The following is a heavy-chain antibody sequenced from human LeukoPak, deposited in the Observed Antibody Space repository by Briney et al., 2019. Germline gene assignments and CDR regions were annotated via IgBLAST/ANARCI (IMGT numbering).Heavy chain of an antibody. D-gene: IGHD2-21*02. CDR2: IIPILGIA. Sequence: SVNVSCKASGGTFSSYAISWVRQAPGQGLEWMGRIIPILGIANYAQKFQGRVTITADKSTSTAYMELSSLRSEDTAVYYCARGLPLAYCGGDCYSNDAFDIWGQGTMVTVSS. V-gene: IGHV1-69*04. CDR1: GGTFSSYA. J-gene: IGHJ3*02. CDR3: ARGLPLAYCGGDCYSNDAFDI.